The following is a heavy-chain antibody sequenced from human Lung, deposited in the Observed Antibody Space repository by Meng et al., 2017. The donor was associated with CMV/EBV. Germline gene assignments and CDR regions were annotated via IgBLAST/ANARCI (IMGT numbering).Heavy chain of an antibody. D-gene: IGHD1-1*01. Sequence: SGFTFIHYAMRWVRQRPGKGLEWVSAISGSGTTPYYTDSVRGRFIISRDNSKNTLYLQMSRLRADDTAVYYCAKAPDQLPHYNWFDPWGPGTLVTVSS. J-gene: IGHJ5*02. CDR1: GFTFIHYA. V-gene: IGHV3-23*01. CDR3: AKAPDQLPHYNWFDP. CDR2: ISGSGTTP.